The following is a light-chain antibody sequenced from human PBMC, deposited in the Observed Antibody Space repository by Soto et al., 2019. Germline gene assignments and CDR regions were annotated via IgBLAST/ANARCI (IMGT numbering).Light chain of an antibody. CDR2: EVS. CDR1: SSDVGDYNY. Sequence: QSALTQPPSXXXXXXXXXXXXCTGTSSDVGDYNYVSWYQQHPGKAPKLMIYEVSKRPSGVPDRFSGSKSGNTASLTVSGLQAEDEADYYCSSYAGSNNFVFGGGTKLTVL. J-gene: IGLJ2*01. CDR3: SSYAGSNNFV. V-gene: IGLV2-8*01.